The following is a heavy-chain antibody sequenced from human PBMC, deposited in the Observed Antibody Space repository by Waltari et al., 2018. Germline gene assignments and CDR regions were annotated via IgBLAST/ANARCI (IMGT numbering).Heavy chain of an antibody. J-gene: IGHJ6*03. V-gene: IGHV4-4*07. CDR1: GDSISNFY. CDR3: ARNRGPIIRGGDYYYYMDV. D-gene: IGHD1-26*01. Sequence: QVELQESGPGLVKPSETLSLICTVSGDSISNFYWCWIRQPAGKGLEWIGRIYTIGSTKYNPSLQSRVTMSVDTSKNQISLQLTSVTAADTAMYFCARNRGPIIRGGDYYYYMDVWGKGTTVTVSS. CDR2: IYTIGST.